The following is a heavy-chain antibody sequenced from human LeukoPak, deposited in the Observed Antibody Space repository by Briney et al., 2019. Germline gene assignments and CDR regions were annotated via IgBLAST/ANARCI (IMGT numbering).Heavy chain of an antibody. CDR3: AREGYSRGWPTDAFAI. D-gene: IGHD6-19*01. CDR2: ISSSSSTI. J-gene: IGHJ3*02. CDR1: GFTFSSYS. Sequence: RGSLRLSCAASGFTFSSYSMNWVRQAPGKGLEWVSYISSSSSTIYYADSVKGRFTISRDNAKNSLYLQMNSLRDEDTAVYYCAREGYSRGWPTDAFAIWGQGTMVTVSS. V-gene: IGHV3-48*02.